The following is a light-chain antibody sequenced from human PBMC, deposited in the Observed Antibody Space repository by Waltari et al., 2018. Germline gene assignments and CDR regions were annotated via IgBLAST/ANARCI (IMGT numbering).Light chain of an antibody. CDR1: QSVSTF. V-gene: IGKV1-39*01. Sequence: QMTQSPSSLSTSVGDRVTITCRASQSVSTFLNWYQQKPGKSPKILIYDSSKLQTGVPSRFSGSGSGTDFTLTISSVQPEDFATYFCLQTYTTPYSFGQGT. CDR2: DSS. CDR3: LQTYTTPYS. J-gene: IGKJ2*03.